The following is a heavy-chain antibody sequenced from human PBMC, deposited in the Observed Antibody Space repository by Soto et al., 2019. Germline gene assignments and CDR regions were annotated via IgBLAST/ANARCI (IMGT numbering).Heavy chain of an antibody. V-gene: IGHV2-5*02. CDR3: AHRQAGYNSGWNEGYFDY. CDR1: GFSLTTSGVG. D-gene: IGHD6-19*01. J-gene: IGHJ4*02. Sequence: QITLKESGPTLVKPTETLTLTCTFSGFSLTTSGVGVGWIRQPPGKALEWLAVVYWDDDKRYSPSLRSRLTITKDASLNQVVLTMTNMDPVDTATYYCAHRQAGYNSGWNEGYFDYWGQGTLVAVSS. CDR2: VYWDDDK.